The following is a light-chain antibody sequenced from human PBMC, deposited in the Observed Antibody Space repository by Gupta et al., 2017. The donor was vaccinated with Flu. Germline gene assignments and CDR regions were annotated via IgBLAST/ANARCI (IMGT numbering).Light chain of an antibody. CDR2: GAS. V-gene: IGKV3-15*01. CDR3: QQGFT. Sequence: EVVMTQSPATLSVSPGERAILSCRASQSVSSNLAWYQQKPGQAPRLLIYGASTRVTGIPARFSGSGSEAEFTLTISSLQSEDFAVYYCQQGFTFGPGTKVDVK. J-gene: IGKJ3*01. CDR1: QSVSSN.